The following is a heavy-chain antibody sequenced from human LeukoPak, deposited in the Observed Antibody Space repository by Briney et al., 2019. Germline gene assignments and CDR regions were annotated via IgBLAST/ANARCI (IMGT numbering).Heavy chain of an antibody. D-gene: IGHD4-11*01. CDR2: IWYDGSNK. J-gene: IGHJ6*02. CDR1: GITFSRFW. CDR3: ARDQGGYSNYVGYYYYGMDV. Sequence: PGGSLRLSCAASGITFSRFWMSWVRQAPGKGLEWVAVIWYDGSNKYYADSVKGRFTISRDNSKNTLYLQMNSLRAEDTAVYYCARDQGGYSNYVGYYYYGMDVWGQGTTVTVSS. V-gene: IGHV3-33*08.